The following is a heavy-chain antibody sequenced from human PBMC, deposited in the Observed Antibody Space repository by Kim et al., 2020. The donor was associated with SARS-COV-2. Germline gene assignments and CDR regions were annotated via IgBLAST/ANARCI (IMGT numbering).Heavy chain of an antibody. Sequence: SETLSLTCTVSGGSISSSSYYWGWIRQPPGKGLEWIGSIYYSGSTYYNPSLKSRVTISVDTSKNQFSLKLSSVTAADTAVYYCARRRDYYDSSGYSGGAFDIWGQGSMVTVSS. V-gene: IGHV4-39*01. CDR1: GGSISSSSYY. CDR3: ARRRDYYDSSGYSGGAFDI. CDR2: IYYSGST. D-gene: IGHD3-22*01. J-gene: IGHJ3*02.